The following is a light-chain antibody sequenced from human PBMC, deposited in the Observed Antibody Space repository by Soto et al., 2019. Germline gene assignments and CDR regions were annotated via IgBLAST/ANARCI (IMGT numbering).Light chain of an antibody. V-gene: IGKV3-20*01. CDR1: QRVASSH. CDR2: GAS. Sequence: EIVLTQSPGTLSLSPGESATISCRASQRVASSHIAWYRQKPGQAPWLLIYGASNRATGIPARFSGSGSGTDITLTISRPEYEDSAVDYCHHNGSSPPDTIGQGTKLKIK. CDR3: HHNGSSPPDT. J-gene: IGKJ2*01.